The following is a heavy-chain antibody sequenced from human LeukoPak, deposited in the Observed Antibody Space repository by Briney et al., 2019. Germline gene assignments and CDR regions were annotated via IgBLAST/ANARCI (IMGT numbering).Heavy chain of an antibody. CDR3: ARERFYDSSGYSPFDY. J-gene: IGHJ4*02. D-gene: IGHD3-22*01. CDR1: GYTFTSYG. V-gene: IGHV1-18*01. Sequence: ASVKVSCKASGYTFTSYGISWVRQAPGQGLEWMGWISAYNGNTNYAQKLQGRVTMTTDTSTSTAYMELRSLRSDDTAVYYCARERFYDSSGYSPFDYWGQGTLVTVSS. CDR2: ISAYNGNT.